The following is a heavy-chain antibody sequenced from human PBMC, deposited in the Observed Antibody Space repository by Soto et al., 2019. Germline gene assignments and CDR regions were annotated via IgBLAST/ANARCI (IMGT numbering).Heavy chain of an antibody. Sequence: QVQLVESGGGVVQPGRSLRLSCAASGFTFSSSAMHWVRQAPGKGLEWVAIISFDGSNKYYADSVKGRFTISRDNSKNTLYLEMDSLRVEDTAIYYCAEEGRWQQWLPTPLGAFEIWGQGTLVTVSS. CDR1: GFTFSSSA. D-gene: IGHD6-19*01. J-gene: IGHJ3*02. CDR2: ISFDGSNK. CDR3: AEEGRWQQWLPTPLGAFEI. V-gene: IGHV3-30-3*02.